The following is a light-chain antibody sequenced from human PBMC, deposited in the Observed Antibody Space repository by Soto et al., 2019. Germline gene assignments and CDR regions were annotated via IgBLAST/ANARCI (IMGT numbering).Light chain of an antibody. J-gene: IGKJ1*01. CDR2: DAS. V-gene: IGKV3-15*01. CDR1: QSVTSN. CDR3: QQFNNWPRT. Sequence: EIRLTQSPATLSLSPGERATLSCGASQSVTSNYLAWYQQKPGQAPRLLIYDASTRATGIPVRFSGSGSGTEFTLTISSLQSEDFAVYYCQQFNNWPRTFGQGTKVDIK.